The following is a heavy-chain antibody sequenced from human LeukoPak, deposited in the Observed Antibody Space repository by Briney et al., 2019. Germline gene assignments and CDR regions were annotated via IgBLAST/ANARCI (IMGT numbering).Heavy chain of an antibody. Sequence: PGGSLRLSCAASGFTFSNYAMHWVRQAPGKGLECVALIWYDGSNEFYADSVKGRFTISRDNSKNTLYLQMNSLGAEDTAIYYCAREAGYDTGGYPRDYWGQGTLVTVSS. D-gene: IGHD2-8*02. CDR3: AREAGYDTGGYPRDY. V-gene: IGHV3-33*01. CDR2: IWYDGSNE. CDR1: GFTFSNYA. J-gene: IGHJ4*02.